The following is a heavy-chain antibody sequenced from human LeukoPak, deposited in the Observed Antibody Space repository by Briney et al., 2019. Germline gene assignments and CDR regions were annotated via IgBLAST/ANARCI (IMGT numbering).Heavy chain of an antibody. V-gene: IGHV1-18*01. J-gene: IGHJ4*02. CDR3: ARCTAGGFGVVIGPFDY. CDR1: GYTFTSYG. D-gene: IGHD3-3*01. Sequence: ASVKVSCKXSGYTFTSYGISWVRQAPGQGLEWMGWISAYNGNTNYAQKLQGRVTMTTDTSTSTAYMELRSLRSDDTAVYYCARCTAGGFGVVIGPFDYWGQGTLVTVSS. CDR2: ISAYNGNT.